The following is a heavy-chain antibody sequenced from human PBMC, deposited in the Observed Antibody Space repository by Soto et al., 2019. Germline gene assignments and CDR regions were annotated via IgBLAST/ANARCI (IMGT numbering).Heavy chain of an antibody. CDR1: GFSLSTSGMC. Sequence: SGPTLVNPTQTLTLTCTFSGFSLSTSGMCVSRIRQPPGKALEWLALIDWDDDKYYSTSLKTRLTISKDTSKNQVVLTMTNMDPVDTATYYCARMVGIAARRYYYYYGMDVWGQGTTVTVSS. V-gene: IGHV2-70*01. D-gene: IGHD6-6*01. J-gene: IGHJ6*02. CDR3: ARMVGIAARRYYYYYGMDV. CDR2: IDWDDDK.